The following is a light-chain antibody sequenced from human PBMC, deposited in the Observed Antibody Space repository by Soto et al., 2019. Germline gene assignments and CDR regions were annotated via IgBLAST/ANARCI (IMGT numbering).Light chain of an antibody. V-gene: IGKV3-15*01. CDR1: QSVSSSY. CDR3: QQYKNWPRT. CDR2: GAS. Sequence: DIVLTQSPGTLSLSPGERATLSCRSSQSVSSSYLAWYQQKRGQAPRLLIYGASTRATDMPGRFSGSGSGTECTLTISSLQSEDFAVYYCQQYKNWPRTLGRGTKVDIK. J-gene: IGKJ4*02.